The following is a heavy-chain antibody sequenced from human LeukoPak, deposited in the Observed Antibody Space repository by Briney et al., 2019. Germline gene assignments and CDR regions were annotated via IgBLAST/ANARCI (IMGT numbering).Heavy chain of an antibody. Sequence: GASVKVSCKASGYTFTGYYMHWVRQAPGQGLEWMGWINPNSGGTNYAQKFQGRVTMTEDTSTDTAYMELSSLRSEDTAVYYCASHRDYGDYYYYYYGMDVWGQGTTVTVSS. J-gene: IGHJ6*02. CDR1: GYTFTGYY. D-gene: IGHD4-17*01. CDR3: ASHRDYGDYYYYYYGMDV. V-gene: IGHV1-2*02. CDR2: INPNSGGT.